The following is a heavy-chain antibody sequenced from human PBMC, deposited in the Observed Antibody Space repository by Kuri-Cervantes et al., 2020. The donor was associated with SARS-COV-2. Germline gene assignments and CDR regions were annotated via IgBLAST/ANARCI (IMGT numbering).Heavy chain of an antibody. CDR2: ISYDGNNK. CDR1: GFTFSSYA. CDR3: AREEGIAAPVP. D-gene: IGHD6-13*01. J-gene: IGHJ5*02. Sequence: GGSLRLSCAASGFTFSSYAMHWVRQAPGKGLEWVTVISYDGNNKYYADSVKGRFTISRDNSKNTLYLQMNSLRAEDTAVYYCAREEGIAAPVPWGQGTLVTVSS. V-gene: IGHV3-30-3*01.